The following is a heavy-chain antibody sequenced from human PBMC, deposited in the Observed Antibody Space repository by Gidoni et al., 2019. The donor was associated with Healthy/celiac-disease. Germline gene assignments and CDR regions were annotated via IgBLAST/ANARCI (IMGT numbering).Heavy chain of an antibody. Sequence: EVQLVESGGGLVKPGGSLRLSCAASGFTFSTYSMNWVRRAPGKGLEWVSSISSSSSYIYYADSLKGRFTISRDNAKNSLYLQMNSLRAEDTAVYYCARAVGSGWYNWYFDLWGRGTLVTVSS. J-gene: IGHJ2*01. CDR1: GFTFSTYS. V-gene: IGHV3-21*01. D-gene: IGHD6-19*01. CDR2: ISSSSSYI. CDR3: ARAVGSGWYNWYFDL.